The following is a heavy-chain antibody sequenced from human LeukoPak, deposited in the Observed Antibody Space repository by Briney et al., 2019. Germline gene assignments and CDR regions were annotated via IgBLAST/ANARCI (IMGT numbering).Heavy chain of an antibody. V-gene: IGHV1-69*13. CDR1: GGTFSSYA. D-gene: IGHD6-13*01. Sequence: SVTVSCTASGGTFSSYAISWVRQSPGQGLEWMGGIIPIFGTANYAQKFQGRVTITADESTSTAYMELSSLRSEDTAVYHCARDSYSSSWYEMGYWGQGTLVTVSS. J-gene: IGHJ4*02. CDR2: IIPIFGTA. CDR3: ARDSYSSSWYEMGY.